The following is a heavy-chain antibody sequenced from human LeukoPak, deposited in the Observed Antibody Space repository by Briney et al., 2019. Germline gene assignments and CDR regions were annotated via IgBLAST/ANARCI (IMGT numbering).Heavy chain of an antibody. CDR3: AKGNSGSYYLFDY. Sequence: GGSLRLSCSASGFPFSGYAMHWVRQAPGKGLEYVSAISDSGGSTYYADSVKGRFTISRDNSKNTLYLQMNSLRAEDTAVYYCAKGNSGSYYLFDYWGQGTLVTVSS. CDR1: GFPFSGYA. V-gene: IGHV3-23*01. J-gene: IGHJ4*02. CDR2: ISDSGGST. D-gene: IGHD1-26*01.